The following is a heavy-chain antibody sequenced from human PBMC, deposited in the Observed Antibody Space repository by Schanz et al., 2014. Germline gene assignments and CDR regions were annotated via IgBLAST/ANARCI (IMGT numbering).Heavy chain of an antibody. CDR2: ISYDGSDK. V-gene: IGHV3-30*03. J-gene: IGHJ4*02. CDR1: GFTFNNFN. Sequence: VQLVESGGGLVKPGGSLRLSCAASGFTFNNFNMNWVRQAPGKGLEWLAVISYDGSDKFHADSVKGRFTISRDNSKNTLYLQMNSLRVEDTAVYYCAREDCSATSCYFRYWGQGTLVTVSS. D-gene: IGHD2-21*01. CDR3: AREDCSATSCYFRY.